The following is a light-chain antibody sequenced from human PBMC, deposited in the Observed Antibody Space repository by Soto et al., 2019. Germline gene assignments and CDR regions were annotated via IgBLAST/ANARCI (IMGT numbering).Light chain of an antibody. J-gene: IGLJ1*01. CDR1: SSNIGAGYE. CDR3: HSYDSSLSALYV. V-gene: IGLV1-40*01. CDR2: GNN. Sequence: QSVLTQPPSVSGAPGQRGTISCTGSSSNIGAGYEVHWYQQLPGTAPKLLIYGNNNRPSGVPDRFSGSKSGTSASLAITGLQADDEADYYCHSYDSSLSALYVFGTGTKVTVL.